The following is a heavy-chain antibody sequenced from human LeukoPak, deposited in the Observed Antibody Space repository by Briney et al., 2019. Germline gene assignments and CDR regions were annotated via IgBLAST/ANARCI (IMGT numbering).Heavy chain of an antibody. CDR3: ARSGSIGYSLDY. Sequence: ASVKVSCKASGYSFTGYFIHWVRQTPGPGLEWMGCIDPNSGDTKYAQKFQGRVSMPRDTSTRTAYMEVSRLRSDDTAVYLCARSGSIGYSLDYWGQGTLVTVSS. V-gene: IGHV1-2*02. D-gene: IGHD3-22*01. CDR2: IDPNSGDT. CDR1: GYSFTGYF. J-gene: IGHJ4*02.